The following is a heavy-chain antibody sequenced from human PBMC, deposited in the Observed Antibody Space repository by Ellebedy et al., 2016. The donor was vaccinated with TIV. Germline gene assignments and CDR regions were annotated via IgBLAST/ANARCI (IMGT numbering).Heavy chain of an antibody. V-gene: IGHV3-7*01. CDR3: ARRGSYGDYAVQINSWFDR. CDR1: GFSFRSYW. CDR2: IYHGGSQQ. D-gene: IGHD4-17*01. J-gene: IGHJ5*02. Sequence: GGSLRLSCAASGFSFRSYWMTWVRQAPGKGLEWVANIYHGGSQQFYVDSAKGRFTISRDNAKNSLYLQMNSLRAEDTAVYYCARRGSYGDYAVQINSWFDRWGQGTLVTVSS.